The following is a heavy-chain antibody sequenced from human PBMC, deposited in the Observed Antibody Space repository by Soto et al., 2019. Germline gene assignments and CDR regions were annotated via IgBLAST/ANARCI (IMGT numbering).Heavy chain of an antibody. Sequence: GGSLRLSCAASGFYFRSYTMDWVRQSPGKGLEWVSSISKTSSTISYADSVRGRFTISRDNAQNSLYLQMDSLRAEETAVYYCARSTLISVYVHDFWCQGTMVTVSS. CDR2: ISKTSSTI. V-gene: IGHV3-21*01. J-gene: IGHJ4*02. D-gene: IGHD5-12*01. CDR3: ARSTLISVYVHDF. CDR1: GFYFRSYT.